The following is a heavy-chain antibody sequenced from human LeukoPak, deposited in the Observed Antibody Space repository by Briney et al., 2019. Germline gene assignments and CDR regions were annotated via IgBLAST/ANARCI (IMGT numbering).Heavy chain of an antibody. J-gene: IGHJ3*02. Sequence: GGSLRLSCAASGFTFSSYAMSWVRQAPGKGLEWVSAISGSGGSTYYADSVKGRFTISRDNSKNTLYLQMNSLRAEDTAVYYCAKGPAYYCDIFHDAFDIWGQGTMVTVSS. D-gene: IGHD3-22*01. V-gene: IGHV3-23*01. CDR2: ISGSGGST. CDR3: AKGPAYYCDIFHDAFDI. CDR1: GFTFSSYA.